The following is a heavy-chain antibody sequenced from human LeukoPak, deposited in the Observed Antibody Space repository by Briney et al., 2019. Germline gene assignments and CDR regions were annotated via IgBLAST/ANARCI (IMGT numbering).Heavy chain of an antibody. Sequence: SETLSLTCTVSGGSISSGDYYWSWIRQPPGKGLEWIGYIYYSGSTYYNPSLKSRVTISVDTSKNQFSLKLSSVTAADTAVYYCARVAYYYDSSGYSWAFDYWGQGTLVTVSS. CDR1: GGSISSGDYY. V-gene: IGHV4-30-4*01. D-gene: IGHD3-22*01. J-gene: IGHJ4*02. CDR3: ARVAYYYDSSGYSWAFDY. CDR2: IYYSGST.